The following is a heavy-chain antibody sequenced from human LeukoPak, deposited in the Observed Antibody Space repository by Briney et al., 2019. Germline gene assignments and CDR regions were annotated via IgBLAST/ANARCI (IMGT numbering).Heavy chain of an antibody. D-gene: IGHD3-22*01. Sequence: ESGPTLVKPTQTLTLTCTFSGFSLSTSGVGVGWIRQPPGKALEWLALISWDDDRRYSPSLKSRLTMIKDTSKNQVVLTMTNMDPVDTATYYCAHRPDDSRRDYFDYWGQGTLVTVSS. CDR2: ISWDDDR. CDR3: AHRPDDSRRDYFDY. CDR1: GFSLSTSGVG. V-gene: IGHV2-5*02. J-gene: IGHJ4*02.